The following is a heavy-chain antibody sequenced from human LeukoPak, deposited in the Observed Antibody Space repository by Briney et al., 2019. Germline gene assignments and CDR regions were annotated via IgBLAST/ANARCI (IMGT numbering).Heavy chain of an antibody. V-gene: IGHV3-23*01. D-gene: IGHD1-26*01. CDR2: ISTSGGRT. J-gene: IGHJ4*02. CDR3: AKTSGSYWNYFDY. CDR1: GFTFSTYA. Sequence: GGSLRLSCAAYGFTFSTYALSWVRQAPGKGLEWVSGISTSGGRTFYADSVKGRFTLSRDNSKNTLYLQMNSLRAEDTAVYYCAKTSGSYWNYFDYWGRGTLVTVSS.